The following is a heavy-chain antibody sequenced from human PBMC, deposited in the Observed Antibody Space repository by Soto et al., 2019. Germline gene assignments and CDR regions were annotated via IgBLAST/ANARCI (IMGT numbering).Heavy chain of an antibody. CDR2: IYYSGST. J-gene: IGHJ6*03. V-gene: IGHV4-61*08. CDR1: GGSISSGGYY. D-gene: IGHD5-12*01. CDR3: ARVGYSGYESYYYYMDV. Sequence: SETLSLTCTVSGGSISSGGYYWSWIRQPPGKGLEWIGYIYYSGSTNYNPSPKSRVTISVDTSKNQFSLKLSSVTAADTAVYYCARVGYSGYESYYYYMDVWGKGTTVTVS.